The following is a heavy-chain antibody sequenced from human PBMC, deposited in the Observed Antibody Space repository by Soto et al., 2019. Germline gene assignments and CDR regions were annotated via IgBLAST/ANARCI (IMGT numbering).Heavy chain of an antibody. D-gene: IGHD3-3*01. V-gene: IGHV3-23*01. CDR3: GKDLSPWRGFGLGH. CDR1: GFTFSTYA. Sequence: EVQLLESGGGSVQPGGSLRLSCAGSGFTFSTYAMSWVRQAPGEGLEWVSGTSGAGDTTYYADSVKGRFTISRDNSKNTLYLQMNSLRADDTAVYYCGKDLSPWRGFGLGHWGQGTLVTVSP. CDR2: TSGAGDTT. J-gene: IGHJ5*02.